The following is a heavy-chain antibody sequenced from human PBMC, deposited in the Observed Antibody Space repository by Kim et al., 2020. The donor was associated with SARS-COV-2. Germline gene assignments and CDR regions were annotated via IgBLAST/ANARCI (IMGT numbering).Heavy chain of an antibody. Sequence: SLKSRVTISVDTSKNQFSLKLSSVTAADTAVYYCARLLVSMVRGVIIFDYWGQGTLVTVSS. CDR3: ARLLVSMVRGVIIFDY. J-gene: IGHJ4*02. V-gene: IGHV4-39*07. D-gene: IGHD3-10*01.